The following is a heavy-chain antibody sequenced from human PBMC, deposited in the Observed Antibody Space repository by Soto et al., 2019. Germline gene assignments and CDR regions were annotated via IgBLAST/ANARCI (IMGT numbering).Heavy chain of an antibody. CDR3: ASLGGPYYDFWSGYYSPRISAGGDNWFDP. J-gene: IGHJ5*02. D-gene: IGHD3-3*01. Sequence: SEALSLTCAVYGGSFSGYYLSWIRQPPGKGLEWIGEINHSGSTNYNPSLKSRVTISVDTSKNQFSLKLSSVTAADTAVYYCASLGGPYYDFWSGYYSPRISAGGDNWFDPWGQGTLVTVSS. CDR2: INHSGST. CDR1: GGSFSGYY. V-gene: IGHV4-34*01.